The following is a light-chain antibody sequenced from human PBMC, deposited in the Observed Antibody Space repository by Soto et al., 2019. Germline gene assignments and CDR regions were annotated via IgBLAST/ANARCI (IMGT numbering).Light chain of an antibody. V-gene: IGKV3-15*01. J-gene: IGKJ2*01. CDR1: ESVSSN. CDR2: GAS. Sequence: EIVMTQSPDTLSVSPGERATVSCRASESVSSNLAWYQQKAGQAPRLLIYGASTRATGIPARFSDSGSGTEFTLTISTLQSEDVAIYYCQQYNSWPPYTFGQGTKLEI. CDR3: QQYNSWPPYT.